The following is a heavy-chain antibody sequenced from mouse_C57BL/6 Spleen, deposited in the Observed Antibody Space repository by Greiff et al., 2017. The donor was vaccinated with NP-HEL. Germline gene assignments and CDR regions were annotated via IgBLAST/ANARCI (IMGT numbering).Heavy chain of an antibody. D-gene: IGHD6-2*01. CDR1: GFTFSDFY. CDR3: ARVSFHYYAMDY. CDR2: SRNKANDYTT. J-gene: IGHJ4*01. V-gene: IGHV7-1*01. Sequence: EVNVVESGGGLVQSGRSLRLSCATSGFTFSDFYMEWVRQAPGKGLEWIAASRNKANDYTTEYSASVKGRFIVSRDTSQSILYLQMNALRAEDTAIYYCARVSFHYYAMDYWGQGTSVTVSS.